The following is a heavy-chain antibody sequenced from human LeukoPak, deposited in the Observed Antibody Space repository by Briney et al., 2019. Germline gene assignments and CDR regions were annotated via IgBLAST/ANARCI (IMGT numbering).Heavy chain of an antibody. CDR2: SFFSGST. CDR3: ARGGLSSGWYG. CDR1: GGSISSYY. J-gene: IGHJ4*02. D-gene: IGHD6-19*01. Sequence: SETLSLTCTVSGGSISSYYWSWIRQPPGKGLEWIGYSFFSGSTNYNPSLKSRVTISLDTSKNQFSLRLNSVAAADTAVYYCARGGLSSGWYGWGQGTMVTVSS. V-gene: IGHV4-59*01.